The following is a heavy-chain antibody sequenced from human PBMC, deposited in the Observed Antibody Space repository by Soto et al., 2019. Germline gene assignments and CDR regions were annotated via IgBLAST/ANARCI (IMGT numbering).Heavy chain of an antibody. V-gene: IGHV3-66*01. CDR1: GFTVSSNY. Sequence: EVQLVESGGGLVQPGGSLRLSCAASGFTVSSNYMSWVRQAPGKGLEWVSVMYSGGSTYYADSVKGRFTISRDNSKNTLYLQMNSLRAEDTAVYYCARDIRGRNWHDFSRFDYWGQGTLVTVSS. CDR3: ARDIRGRNWHDFSRFDY. D-gene: IGHD1-20*01. J-gene: IGHJ4*02. CDR2: MYSGGST.